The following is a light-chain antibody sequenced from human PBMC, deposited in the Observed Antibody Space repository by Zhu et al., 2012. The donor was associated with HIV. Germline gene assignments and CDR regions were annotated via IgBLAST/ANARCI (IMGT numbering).Light chain of an antibody. J-gene: IGKJ5*01. V-gene: IGKV3-20*01. CDR1: QSVSSD. CDR2: GTS. Sequence: EIVMTQSPATLSVSPGERATLSCRASQSVSSDLAWYQQKPGQVPRLLIYGTSSRATGISDRFSGSGSGTDFTLTISRLEPEDFAVYYCQQYGNSPDTFGQGTRLDIK. CDR3: QQYGNSPDT.